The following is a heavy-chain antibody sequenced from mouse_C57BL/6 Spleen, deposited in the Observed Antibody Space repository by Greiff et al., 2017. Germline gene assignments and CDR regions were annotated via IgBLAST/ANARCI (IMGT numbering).Heavy chain of an antibody. J-gene: IGHJ3*01. Sequence: EVMLVESGGGLVKPGGSLKLSCAASGFTFSSYAMSWVRQTPEKRLEWVANISDGGSYTYYPDNVKGRFTISRDNAKNNLYLQMSHLKSEDTAMYYCTRASRNWFAYWGQGTLVTVSA. CDR1: GFTFSSYA. V-gene: IGHV5-4*03. CDR2: ISDGGSYT. CDR3: TRASRNWFAY.